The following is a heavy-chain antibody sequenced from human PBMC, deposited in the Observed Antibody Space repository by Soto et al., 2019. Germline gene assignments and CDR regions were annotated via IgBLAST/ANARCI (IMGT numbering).Heavy chain of an antibody. D-gene: IGHD6-19*01. V-gene: IGHV1-18*01. Sequence: GASVKVSCKASGYTFTSYGISWVRQAPGQGLEWMGWISAYNGNTNYAQKLQGRVTMTTDTSTSTAYMELRSLRSDDTAVYYCARDRGIAVPDAFDIWGQGTMVTVSS. J-gene: IGHJ3*02. CDR1: GYTFTSYG. CDR3: ARDRGIAVPDAFDI. CDR2: ISAYNGNT.